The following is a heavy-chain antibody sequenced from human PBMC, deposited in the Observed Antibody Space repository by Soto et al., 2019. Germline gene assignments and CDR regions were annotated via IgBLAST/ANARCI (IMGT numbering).Heavy chain of an antibody. CDR2: IHDSGST. J-gene: IGHJ5*02. D-gene: IGHD3-10*01. V-gene: IGHV4-59*01. CDR3: ARESAGSGKNNWFDP. CDR1: GASISTYY. Sequence: PSATLSLTCTVSGASISTYYWSWVRQPPGKGLEWIGYIHDSGSTYYNPSLKSRVTMSLDTSRNQFFLQLNSVTAADTAVYYCARESAGSGKNNWFDPWGQGRLVTV.